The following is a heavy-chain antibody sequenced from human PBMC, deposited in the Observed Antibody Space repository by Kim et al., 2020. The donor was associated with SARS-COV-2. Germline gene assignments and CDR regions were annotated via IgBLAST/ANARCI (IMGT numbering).Heavy chain of an antibody. V-gene: IGHV3-7*01. D-gene: IGHD3-9*01. Sequence: GGSLRLSCAASGFTFSSYWMSWVRQAPGKGLEWVANIKQEGSEKDYVDSVKGRLTISRDNAKKSLYLQMNSLRAEDTAVYYCARSWGDWLLSGWFDPWGQGTLVTVSS. J-gene: IGHJ5*02. CDR2: IKQEGSEK. CDR1: GFTFSSYW. CDR3: ARSWGDWLLSGWFDP.